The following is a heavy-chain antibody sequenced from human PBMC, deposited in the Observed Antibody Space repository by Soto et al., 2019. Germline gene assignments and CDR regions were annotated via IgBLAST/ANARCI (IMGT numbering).Heavy chain of an antibody. D-gene: IGHD3-3*01. J-gene: IGHJ4*02. CDR1: GGSFSGYC. CDR2: INHSGRT. Sequence: SETLSLTCAVYGGSFSGYCWSWIRQRPGKGLEWIGEINHSGRTNYNPSLKSRVTISVDTSKSQFSLKLSSVTAADTAVYYCARGRKYYDFWSGYSHPRYYFNYWGQGTLVTVSS. V-gene: IGHV4-34*01. CDR3: ARGRKYYDFWSGYSHPRYYFNY.